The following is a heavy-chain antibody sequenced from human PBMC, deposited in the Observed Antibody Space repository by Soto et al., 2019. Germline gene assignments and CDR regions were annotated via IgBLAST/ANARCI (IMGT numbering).Heavy chain of an antibody. D-gene: IGHD3-10*01. Sequence: QVQLVQSGAEVKKPGSAVKVSCKASGGTFSSYTISWVRQAPGQGLEWMGRIIPILGIANYAQKFKGRVTITEDKATSTAYMELSSLRSEDTAVYYCGREFDRGHFDYWGQGTLVTVSS. CDR1: GGTFSSYT. J-gene: IGHJ4*02. CDR3: GREFDRGHFDY. CDR2: IIPILGIA. V-gene: IGHV1-69*02.